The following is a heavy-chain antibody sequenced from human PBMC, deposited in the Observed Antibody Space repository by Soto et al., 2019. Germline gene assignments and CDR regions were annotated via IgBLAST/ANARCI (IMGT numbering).Heavy chain of an antibody. CDR3: ARGRLLISD. J-gene: IGHJ4*02. CDR1: GFTVSSDY. Sequence: EVQLVESGGGLVQPGGSLRLSCAASGFTVSSDYMTWVRQAPGKGLEWVSIIYSGVNTSYADSVKGRFTISIDNAKNTLYLQMTSLRAEDTAVYYCARGRLLISDWGQGALVTVSS. D-gene: IGHD1-26*01. V-gene: IGHV3-66*01. CDR2: IYSGVNT.